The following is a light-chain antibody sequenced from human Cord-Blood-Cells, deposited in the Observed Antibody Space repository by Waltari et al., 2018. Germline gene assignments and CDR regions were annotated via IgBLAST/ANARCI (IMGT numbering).Light chain of an antibody. CDR3: QQRSNWPPIFT. CDR2: DAS. V-gene: IGKV3-11*01. Sequence: EIVLTQSPATLSLSTGDRATLSCRASQSVSSYLACYQQKPGQAPRLLIYDASNRATCIPARFSGSGSGTDFTLTISSLEPEDFAVYYCQQRSNWPPIFTFGPGTKVDIK. CDR1: QSVSSY. J-gene: IGKJ3*01.